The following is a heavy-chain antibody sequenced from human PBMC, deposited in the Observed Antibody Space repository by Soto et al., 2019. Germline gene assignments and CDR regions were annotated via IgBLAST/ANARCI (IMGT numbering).Heavy chain of an antibody. CDR3: ARDRSHSSAYWWYDY. Sequence: ASVKVSCKASGYAFTSYYMHWVRQAPGQGLEWMGRIIPYGGTANYAEKFQGRVTMTRDKSTATDYMELSSLRSEDTAMYYCARDRSHSSAYWWYDYWGPGTQVTVSS. D-gene: IGHD3-22*01. V-gene: IGHV1-46*01. CDR1: GYAFTSYY. CDR2: IIPYGGTA. J-gene: IGHJ4*02.